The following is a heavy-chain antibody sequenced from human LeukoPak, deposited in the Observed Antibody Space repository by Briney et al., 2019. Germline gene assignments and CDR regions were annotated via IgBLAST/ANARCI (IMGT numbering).Heavy chain of an antibody. CDR3: ALIAAAGTIDY. D-gene: IGHD6-13*01. Sequence: SVKVSCKASGGTFSSYTISWVRQAPGQGLEWMGRIIPILGIANYAQKFQGRVTITADKSTSTAYMELSSLRSEDTTVYYCALIAAAGTIDYWGQGTLVTVSS. CDR2: IIPILGIA. CDR1: GGTFSSYT. J-gene: IGHJ4*02. V-gene: IGHV1-69*02.